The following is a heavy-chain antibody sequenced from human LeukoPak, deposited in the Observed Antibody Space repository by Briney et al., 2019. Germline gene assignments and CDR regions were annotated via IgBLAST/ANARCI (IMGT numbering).Heavy chain of an antibody. CDR3: ASVLRFGELLNFED. V-gene: IGHV4-34*01. CDR2: INHSGST. J-gene: IGHJ4*02. Sequence: SETLSLTCAVYGGSFSGYYWSWIRQPPGKGLKWIGEINHSGSTNYNPSLKSRVTISVDTSKNQFSLKLSSVTAADTAVYYCASVLRFGELLNFEDWGQGTLVTVSS. D-gene: IGHD3-10*01. CDR1: GGSFSGYY.